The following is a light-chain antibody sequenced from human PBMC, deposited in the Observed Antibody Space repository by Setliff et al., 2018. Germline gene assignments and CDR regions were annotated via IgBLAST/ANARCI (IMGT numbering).Light chain of an antibody. CDR3: SYAGRFYF. CDR1: SSNIGAGHN. Sequence: QSVLTQPPSVSGAPGQRVTISCTGSSSNIGAGHNVHWYQQLPGTVPKLLMYGNTNRPSGVPDRFSGSKSGNTASLTVSGLQAEDEADFCASYAGRFYFFGSGTKVTVL. V-gene: IGLV1-40*01. CDR2: GNT. J-gene: IGLJ1*01.